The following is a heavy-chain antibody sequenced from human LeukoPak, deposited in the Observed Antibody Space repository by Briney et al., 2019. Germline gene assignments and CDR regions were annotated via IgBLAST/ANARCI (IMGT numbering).Heavy chain of an antibody. Sequence: QPGRSLRLSCAASGFTFSSYGMHWVRQAPGKGLEWVAAISYDGSKKYYADSVKGRFTISRDNSKNTLYLQMNSLRAEDTAVYYCARGRGPDYWGQGTLVTVSS. J-gene: IGHJ4*02. CDR3: ARGRGPDY. CDR1: GFTFSSYG. V-gene: IGHV3-30*03. CDR2: ISYDGSKK.